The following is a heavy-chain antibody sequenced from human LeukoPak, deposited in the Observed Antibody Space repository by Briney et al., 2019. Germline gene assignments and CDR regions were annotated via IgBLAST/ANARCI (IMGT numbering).Heavy chain of an antibody. J-gene: IGHJ4*02. CDR1: GFTFSSYW. V-gene: IGHV3-74*01. CDR2: INPGGSSI. CDR3: ARSYWRGYSGPGDFDY. D-gene: IGHD5-12*01. Sequence: GGSLRLSCAASGFTFSSYWMHWVRQVPGKGLVWVARINPGGSSITYADSVKGRFTISRDNSKNTLYPQMNSLRAEDTAVYYCARSYWRGYSGPGDFDYWGQGTLATVSS.